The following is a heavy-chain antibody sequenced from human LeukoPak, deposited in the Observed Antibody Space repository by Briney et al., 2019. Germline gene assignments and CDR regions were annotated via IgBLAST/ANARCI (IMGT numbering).Heavy chain of an antibody. D-gene: IGHD3-10*01. CDR1: GFTVSSNY. CDR2: IYSGGST. J-gene: IGHJ5*02. V-gene: IGHV3-53*01. CDR3: AREDLDGSGSYDWFDP. Sequence: RGSRRLSCAASGFTVSSNYMSWVRQAPGKGLEWVSVIYSGGSTYYADSVKGRFTISRDNSKNTLYLQMNSLRAEDTAVYYCAREDLDGSGSYDWFDPWGQGTLLTVSS.